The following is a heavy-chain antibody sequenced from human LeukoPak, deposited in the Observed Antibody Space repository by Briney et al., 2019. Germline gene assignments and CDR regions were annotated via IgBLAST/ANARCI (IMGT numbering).Heavy chain of an antibody. V-gene: IGHV4-4*07. CDR1: GGSISSYY. CDR2: IYTSGST. Sequence: SETLSLTCTVSGGSISSYYWSWIRQPAGKGLEWIGRIYTSGSTNYNPSPKSRVTMSVDTSKNQFSLKLSSVTAADTAVYYCARDKYDFWSGYTAYYYYGMDVWGQGTTVTVSS. D-gene: IGHD3-3*01. CDR3: ARDKYDFWSGYTAYYYYGMDV. J-gene: IGHJ6*02.